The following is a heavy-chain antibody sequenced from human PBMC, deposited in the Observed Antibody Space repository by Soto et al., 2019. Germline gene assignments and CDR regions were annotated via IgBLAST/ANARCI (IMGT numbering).Heavy chain of an antibody. CDR2: INAGNGNT. J-gene: IGHJ4*02. V-gene: IGHV1-3*01. CDR3: ARGHIAAAGNDY. CDR1: WYTLTSYS. Sequence: GPVKGSRKASWYTLTSYSMHLVRPAPGQRLEWMGWINAGNGNTKYSQKFQGRVTITRDTSASTAYMELSSLRSEDTAVYYCARGHIAAAGNDYWGQGTLVTVSS. D-gene: IGHD6-13*01.